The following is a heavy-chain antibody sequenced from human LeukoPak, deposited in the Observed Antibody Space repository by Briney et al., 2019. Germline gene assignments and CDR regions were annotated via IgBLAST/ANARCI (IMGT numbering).Heavy chain of an antibody. Sequence: QPGGSLRLSCAASGFTFSSYWMSWVRQAPGKGLEWVANIKQDGSEKYYVDSVKGRFTISRDNAKNSLYLQMNSLRAEDTAVYYCARDTKEQAAGHFDYWGQGTLVTVSS. CDR1: GFTFSSYW. V-gene: IGHV3-7*01. J-gene: IGHJ4*02. D-gene: IGHD1/OR15-1a*01. CDR2: IKQDGSEK. CDR3: ARDTKEQAAGHFDY.